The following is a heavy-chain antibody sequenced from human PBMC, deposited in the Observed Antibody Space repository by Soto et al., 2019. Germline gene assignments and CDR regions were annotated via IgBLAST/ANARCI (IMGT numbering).Heavy chain of an antibody. CDR2: IYNSGST. V-gene: IGHV4-59*01. CDR1: GGSISNYY. CDR3: AGSYSSGWFDY. Sequence: PSETLSLTCTVSGGSISNYYWSWIRQPPGKGLEWIGYIYNSGSTNYNPSLKSRVTISIDTSKNHFSLKLRSVTAADTAVYYCAGSYSSGWFDYWGQGTLVTVSS. D-gene: IGHD6-19*01. J-gene: IGHJ4*02.